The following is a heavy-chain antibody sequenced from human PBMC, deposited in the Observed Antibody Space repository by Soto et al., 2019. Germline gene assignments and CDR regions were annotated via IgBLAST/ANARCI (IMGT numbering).Heavy chain of an antibody. V-gene: IGHV4-30-2*03. D-gene: IGHD2-8*02. CDR2: IYHSGST. CDR1: GGSISSGGYS. Sequence: SETLSLTCAVSGGSISSGGYSWSWIRQPPGKGLEWIGYIYHSGSTYYNPSLKSRVTISVDTSKNQFSLKLSSVTAADTAVYYCARLGGGGVYGGSDIWGQGTMVTVSS. J-gene: IGHJ3*02. CDR3: ARLGGGGVYGGSDI.